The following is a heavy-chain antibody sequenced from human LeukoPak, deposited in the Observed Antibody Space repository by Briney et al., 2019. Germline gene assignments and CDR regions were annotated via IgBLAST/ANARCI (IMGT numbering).Heavy chain of an antibody. Sequence: GGSLRLSCVGAGFSNADYGMSWVRQVPGKGLEWVSGIDWSGQASEYADSVKGRFIISRDNAENSLYLQMNSLRPEDTGLYYCARDLSATWYSLAFWGQGTLATVSS. CDR3: ARDLSATWYSLAF. CDR2: IDWSGQAS. D-gene: IGHD2-15*01. V-gene: IGHV3-20*04. J-gene: IGHJ4*02. CDR1: GFSNADYG.